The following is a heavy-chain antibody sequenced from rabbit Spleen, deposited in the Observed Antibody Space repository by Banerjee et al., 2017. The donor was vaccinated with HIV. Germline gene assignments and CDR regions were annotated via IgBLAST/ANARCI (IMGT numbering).Heavy chain of an antibody. CDR3: ARRDAGSRGNNL. V-gene: IGHV1S40*01. J-gene: IGHJ4*01. D-gene: IGHD4-2*01. Sequence: QSLEESGGDLVKPGASLTLTCTASGFSFSNNYQMCWVRQAPGKGLEWIACIAAGSSGSTYYASWAKGRFTVSKTSSSTVTLQMTSLTAADTATYFCARRDAGSRGNNLWGQGTLVTVS. CDR1: GFSFSNNYQ. CDR2: IAAGSSGST.